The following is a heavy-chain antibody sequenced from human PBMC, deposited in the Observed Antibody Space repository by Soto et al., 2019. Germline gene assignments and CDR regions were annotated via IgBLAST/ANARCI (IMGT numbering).Heavy chain of an antibody. J-gene: IGHJ5*01. D-gene: IGHD2-21*02. V-gene: IGHV3-23*01. CDR1: GFSFSPSN. CDR2: IGDSGFST. Sequence: GGSLRLSCAVSGFSFSPSNVTWVRQAPGKGLEWVSAIGDSGFSTYYTDAVKGRFTISRDNTNSMVFLQMNSLATEDAAMYYCAKGDYGDFLWFDSWGPGTPVTVSS. CDR3: AKGDYGDFLWFDS.